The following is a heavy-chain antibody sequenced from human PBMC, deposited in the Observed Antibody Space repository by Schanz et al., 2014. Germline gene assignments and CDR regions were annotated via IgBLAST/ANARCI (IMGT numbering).Heavy chain of an antibody. CDR3: ARKVVATIGGYYDN. D-gene: IGHD5-12*01. V-gene: IGHV3-23*01. Sequence: EVQLLESGGGLVQPGGSLRLSCSASTFTFDHYAMTWVRQAPGKGLEWVSVIGVDGTTTYYADSVKGRFTISRDNAENTLFLQMNSLRAEDTAVYYCARKVVATIGGYYDNWGQGTLVIDSS. CDR2: IGVDGTTT. J-gene: IGHJ4*02. CDR1: TFTFDHYA.